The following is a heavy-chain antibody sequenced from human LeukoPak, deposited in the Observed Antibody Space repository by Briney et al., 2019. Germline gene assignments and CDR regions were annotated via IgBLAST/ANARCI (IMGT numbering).Heavy chain of an antibody. Sequence: GASVKVSCKASGYTFTGCYMHWVRQAPGQGLEWMGWINPNSGGTNYAQKFQGRVTMTRDTSISTAYMELSRLRSDDTAVYYCARDTVGASVFDYWGQGTLVTVSS. D-gene: IGHD1-26*01. CDR2: INPNSGGT. V-gene: IGHV1-2*02. CDR3: ARDTVGASVFDY. CDR1: GYTFTGCY. J-gene: IGHJ4*02.